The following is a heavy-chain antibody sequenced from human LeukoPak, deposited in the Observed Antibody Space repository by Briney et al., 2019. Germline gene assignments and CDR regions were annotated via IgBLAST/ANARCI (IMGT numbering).Heavy chain of an antibody. CDR3: ARDLNYYDSSGPGDY. CDR2: IWYDGSNK. V-gene: IGHV3-33*01. CDR1: GFTFSSYG. D-gene: IGHD3-22*01. Sequence: GGSLRLSCAASGFTFSSYGMHWVRQAPGEGLEWVAVIWYDGSNKYYADSVKGRFTISRDNSKNTLYLQMNSLRAEDTAVYYCARDLNYYDSSGPGDYWGQGTLVTVSS. J-gene: IGHJ4*02.